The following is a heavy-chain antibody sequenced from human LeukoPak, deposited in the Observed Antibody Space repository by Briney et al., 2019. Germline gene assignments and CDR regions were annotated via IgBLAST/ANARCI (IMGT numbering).Heavy chain of an antibody. J-gene: IGHJ3*01. D-gene: IGHD4/OR15-4a*01. Sequence: SETLSLTCTVSGGSVSSGSYYWSWIRQPPGKGLEWIGYIYYSGSTNYNPSLKSRVTISVDTTKKQFSLKLSSVTAADTAVYYCARLKAVGLNDAFDLWGQGTKVTVSS. CDR3: ARLKAVGLNDAFDL. CDR1: GGSVSSGSYY. V-gene: IGHV4-61*01. CDR2: IYYSGST.